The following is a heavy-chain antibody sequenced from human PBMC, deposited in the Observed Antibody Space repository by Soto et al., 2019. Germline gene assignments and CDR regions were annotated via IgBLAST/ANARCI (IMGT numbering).Heavy chain of an antibody. V-gene: IGHV1-46*02. D-gene: IGHD3-10*01. Sequence: ASVKVSCKASGYMFDNYYINWVRQTPGQGLQWIGAINPSRGLTTYAQKSQGRVSMTKDTSTTTVFMERRRLKSGDTAIYYCARDGVTIGCRSGFFDNWGPGTLVTVSS. J-gene: IGHJ4*02. CDR2: INPSRGLT. CDR1: GYMFDNYY. CDR3: ARDGVTIGCRSGFFDN.